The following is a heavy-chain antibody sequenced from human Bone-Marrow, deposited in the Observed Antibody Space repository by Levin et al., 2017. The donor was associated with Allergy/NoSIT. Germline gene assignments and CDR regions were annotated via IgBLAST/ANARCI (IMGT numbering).Heavy chain of an antibody. V-gene: IGHV3-49*03. Sequence: GESLKISCTASGFTFGDYAMSWFRQAPGKGLEWVGFIRSKAYGGTTEYAASVKGRFTISRDDSKSIAYLQMNSLKTEDTAVYYCTRDRVWSTVTTYIFDYWGQGTLVTVSS. CDR3: TRDRVWSTVTTYIFDY. J-gene: IGHJ4*02. CDR1: GFTFGDYA. D-gene: IGHD4-17*01. CDR2: IRSKAYGGTT.